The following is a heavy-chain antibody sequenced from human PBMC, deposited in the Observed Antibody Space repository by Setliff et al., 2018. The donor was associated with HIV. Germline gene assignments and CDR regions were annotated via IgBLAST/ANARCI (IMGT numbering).Heavy chain of an antibody. CDR1: GYTFANYA. Sequence: ASVKVSCKASGYTFANYALYWVRQAPGQGLQWLGWINTNTGNPTYAQGFTGRFVFSLDTSVSTAYLQISSLKAEDTAVYFCARDLKRPNSNFWGGYPIPFDSWGQGTLVTVSS. CDR2: INTNTGNP. D-gene: IGHD3-3*01. J-gene: IGHJ4*02. V-gene: IGHV7-4-1*02. CDR3: ARDLKRPNSNFWGGYPIPFDS.